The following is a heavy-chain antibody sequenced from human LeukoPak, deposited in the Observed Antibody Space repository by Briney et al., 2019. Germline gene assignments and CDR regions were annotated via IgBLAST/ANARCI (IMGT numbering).Heavy chain of an antibody. D-gene: IGHD2-2*01. CDR2: IFYSGIT. V-gene: IGHV4-59*01. CDR1: GGSISSYY. CDR3: AGGGYCSRSSCFAPLFDY. Sequence: PSETLSLTCTVSGGSISSYYWNWIRQPPGKGLEWLGYIFYSGITNYNPSLKSRVTLSVDTSKSQFSLKLNSVTAADTAVYYCAGGGYCSRSSCFAPLFDYWGQGTLVTVSS. J-gene: IGHJ4*02.